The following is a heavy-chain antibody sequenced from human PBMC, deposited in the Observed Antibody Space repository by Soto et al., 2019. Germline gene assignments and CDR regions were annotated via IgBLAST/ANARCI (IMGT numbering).Heavy chain of an antibody. Sequence: PSETLSLTCFVSGGSVSSTYYYWSWIRQPPGKGLEWIGYIYYSGSTNYNSSLKSRVTISVDTSKNQFSLKLSSVTAADTAVYYCARHNGPLYVGYYYDMDVWGQGTTVTVSS. CDR2: IYYSGST. V-gene: IGHV4-61*01. D-gene: IGHD3-16*01. CDR3: ARHNGPLYVGYYYDMDV. J-gene: IGHJ6*02. CDR1: GGSVSSTYYY.